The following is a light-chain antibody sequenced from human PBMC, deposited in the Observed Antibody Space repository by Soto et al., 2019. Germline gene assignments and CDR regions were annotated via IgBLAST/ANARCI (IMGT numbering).Light chain of an antibody. V-gene: IGLV2-14*03. CDR2: DVN. J-gene: IGLJ2*01. CDR1: SSDVGGSSY. Sequence: QSVLTQPDSVSGSPGQSVTISCTGTSSDVGGSSYVSWYQQHPGKAPILMIYDVNNRPSGVSNRFSGSKSGNTASLTISGLQAEDEADYYCSSYTSSSTLVVFGGGTKLTVL. CDR3: SSYTSSSTLVV.